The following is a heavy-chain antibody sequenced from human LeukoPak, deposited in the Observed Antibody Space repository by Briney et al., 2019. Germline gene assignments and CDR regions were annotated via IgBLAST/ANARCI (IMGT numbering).Heavy chain of an antibody. J-gene: IGHJ3*02. Sequence: GGSLRLSCVASGFSFTSSWMTWVRQAPGKGLEWVANIAGDESQKRHMDSVKGRFTISRDNAKNSLYLQLNSLRAEDTAIYYCVRDLSPVSDRNVWYDALDIWGQGTMVTVSS. CDR1: GFSFTSSW. CDR2: IAGDESQK. D-gene: IGHD1-1*01. CDR3: VRDLSPVSDRNVWYDALDI. V-gene: IGHV3-7*01.